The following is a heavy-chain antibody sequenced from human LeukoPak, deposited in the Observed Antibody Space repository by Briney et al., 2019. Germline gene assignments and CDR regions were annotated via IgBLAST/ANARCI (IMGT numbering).Heavy chain of an antibody. J-gene: IGHJ4*02. V-gene: IGHV4-59*01. CDR1: GGSFSGYY. CDR3: ASGGYYDSSGYYIVQFDY. Sequence: SETLSLTCAVYGGSFSGYYWSWIRQPPGKGLEWIGYIYYSGSTNYNPSLKSRVTISVDTSKNRFSLKLSSVTAADTAVYYCASGGYYDSSGYYIVQFDYWGQGTLVTVS. D-gene: IGHD3-22*01. CDR2: IYYSGST.